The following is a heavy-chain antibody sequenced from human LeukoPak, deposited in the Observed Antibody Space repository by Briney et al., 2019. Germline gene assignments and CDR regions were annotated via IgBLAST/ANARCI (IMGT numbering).Heavy chain of an antibody. CDR3: ARESWDIEGYNWFDP. CDR2: AYYRSKWYN. Sequence: SQTLSLTCAISGDSVSSNSDAWNWIRQSPSRGLEWLGRAYYRSKWYNDYAVSVKSRITINPDTSKNQFSLQLSSVTPEDTAVYYCARESWDIEGYNWFDPWGQGTLVTVSS. D-gene: IGHD2-15*01. J-gene: IGHJ5*02. CDR1: GDSVSSNSDA. V-gene: IGHV6-1*01.